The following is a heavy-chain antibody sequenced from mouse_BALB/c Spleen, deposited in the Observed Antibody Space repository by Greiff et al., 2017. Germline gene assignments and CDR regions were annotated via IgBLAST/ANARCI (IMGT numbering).Heavy chain of an antibody. Sequence: EVQLQQSGPGLVKPSQSLSLTCSVTGYSITSGYYWNWIRQFPGNKLEWMGYISYDGSNNYNPSLKNRISITRDTSKNQFFLKLNSVTTEDTATYYCARDPFTTVVATDAMDYWGQGTSVTVSS. D-gene: IGHD1-1*01. CDR3: ARDPFTTVVATDAMDY. J-gene: IGHJ4*01. CDR1: GYSITSGYY. V-gene: IGHV3-6*02. CDR2: ISYDGSN.